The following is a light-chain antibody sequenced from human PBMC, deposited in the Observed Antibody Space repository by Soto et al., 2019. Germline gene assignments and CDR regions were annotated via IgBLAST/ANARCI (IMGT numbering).Light chain of an antibody. Sequence: QSVLTQPPSASGSPGQSVTISCAGTSSDVGGYNYVSWYQQYPGKVPKLMIYEVSERPSGVPGRFSGSKSGNTAFLTVSGLQAEDEADYYCLSYADTAYVFGTGTKVTVL. CDR2: EVS. J-gene: IGLJ1*01. V-gene: IGLV2-8*01. CDR1: SSDVGGYNY. CDR3: LSYADTAYV.